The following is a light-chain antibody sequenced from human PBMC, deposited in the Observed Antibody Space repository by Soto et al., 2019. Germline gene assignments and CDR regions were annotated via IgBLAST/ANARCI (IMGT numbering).Light chain of an antibody. CDR1: QSVSSSY. Sequence: EIVLTQSPGTLSLSPGERAILSCRASQSVSSSYLAWYRQKPGQAPSLLIYGASSRATGIPDRFSGSGSGTDFTLTIGRLEPEDFAVYYCQQYGSSPRTFGQGTKVDIK. CDR3: QQYGSSPRT. CDR2: GAS. J-gene: IGKJ1*01. V-gene: IGKV3-20*01.